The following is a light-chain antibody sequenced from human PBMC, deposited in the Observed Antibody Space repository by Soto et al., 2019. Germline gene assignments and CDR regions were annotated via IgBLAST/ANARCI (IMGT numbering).Light chain of an antibody. Sequence: QLVLTQSPSASASLGASVKLTCTLSSGHSSYATAWHQQQPGKGPRYLMKLNSDGSHNNGDGIPDRFSGSSSGAERYLTISSLQYEDEAAYYCQTWARGVVVFGGGTKLTVL. CDR3: QTWARGVVV. CDR2: LNSDGSH. J-gene: IGLJ2*01. V-gene: IGLV4-69*02. CDR1: SGHSSYA.